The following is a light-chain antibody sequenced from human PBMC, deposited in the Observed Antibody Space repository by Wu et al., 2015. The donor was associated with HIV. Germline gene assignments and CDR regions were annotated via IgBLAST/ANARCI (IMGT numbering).Light chain of an antibody. V-gene: IGKV1-39*01. CDR3: QQSYSTPLFI. CDR1: QSISSY. CDR2: AAS. J-gene: IGKJ3*01. Sequence: DIQMTQSPSSLSASVGDRVTITCRASQSISSYLNWYQQKPGKAPKLLIYAASSLQSGVPSRFSGSGSGTDFTLTISSLQPEDFATYYCQQSYSTPLFIFGPGTKWISN.